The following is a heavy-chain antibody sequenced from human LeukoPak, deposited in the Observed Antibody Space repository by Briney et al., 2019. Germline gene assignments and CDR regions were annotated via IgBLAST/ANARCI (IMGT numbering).Heavy chain of an antibody. Sequence: PGGSLRLSCAASGFTFSSHSMNWVRQAPGKGLEWVSSISSSSSYIYYADSVKGRFTISRDNAKNSLYLQMNSLRAEDTAVYYCASSEGGGSGSGYLWGQGTLVTVSS. D-gene: IGHD3-10*01. CDR2: ISSSSSYI. V-gene: IGHV3-21*01. J-gene: IGHJ4*02. CDR3: ASSEGGGSGSGYL. CDR1: GFTFSSHS.